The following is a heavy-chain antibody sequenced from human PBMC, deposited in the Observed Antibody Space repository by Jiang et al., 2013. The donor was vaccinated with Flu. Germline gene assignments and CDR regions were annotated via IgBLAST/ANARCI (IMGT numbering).Heavy chain of an antibody. D-gene: IGHD5-18*01. Sequence: SGAEVKKPGASVKVSCKASGYTFTSYGISWVRRAPGQGLEWMGWISAYNGNTNYAQKLQGRVTMTTDTSTSTAYMELRSLRSDDTAVYYCARDTGLSATAMDRINYYYYYGMDVWGQGTTVTVSS. CDR3: ARDTGLSATAMDRINYYYYYGMDV. J-gene: IGHJ6*02. CDR2: ISAYNGNT. CDR1: GYTFTSYG. V-gene: IGHV1-18*04.